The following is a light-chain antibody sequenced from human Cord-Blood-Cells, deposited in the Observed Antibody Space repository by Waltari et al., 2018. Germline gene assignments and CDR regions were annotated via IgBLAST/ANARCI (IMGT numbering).Light chain of an antibody. V-gene: IGLV1-47*01. CDR3: AAWDDSLSGPV. CDR2: RNN. CDR1: SSNIERNK. J-gene: IGLJ7*01. Sequence: QSVLTQPPSASGTPGQRGTISCSGSSSNIERNKVYWYQQLPGTAPKLLIYRNNQRPSGVPDLFSGSKSGTSASLAISGLRSEDEADYYCAAWDDSLSGPVFGGGTRLTVL.